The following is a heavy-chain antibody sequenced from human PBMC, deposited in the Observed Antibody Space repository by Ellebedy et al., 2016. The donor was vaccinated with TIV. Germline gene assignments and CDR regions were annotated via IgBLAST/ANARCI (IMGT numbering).Heavy chain of an antibody. Sequence: SVKVSXXASGGTFSSYAISWVRQAPGQGLEWMGRIIPILGIANYAQKFQGRVTITADKSTSTAYMELSSLRSEDTAVYYCARDLTSYGSGSKDYYYYYGMDVWGQGTTVTVSS. V-gene: IGHV1-69*04. CDR2: IIPILGIA. D-gene: IGHD3-10*01. J-gene: IGHJ6*02. CDR3: ARDLTSYGSGSKDYYYYYGMDV. CDR1: GGTFSSYA.